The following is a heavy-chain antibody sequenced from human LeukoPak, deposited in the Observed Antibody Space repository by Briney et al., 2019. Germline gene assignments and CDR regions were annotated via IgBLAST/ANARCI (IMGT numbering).Heavy chain of an antibody. D-gene: IGHD5-24*01. Sequence: VASVKVSCKASGYTFTTNAMNWVRQAPGQGLEWMGWMNTKTGIPTYAEGFTGRFVLSFDTSVNTAYLQISSLKAEDTAIYYCARDRYIEDPVFYYYYMDVWGKGTTVTVSS. V-gene: IGHV7-4-1*02. J-gene: IGHJ6*03. CDR2: MNTKTGIP. CDR1: GYTFTTNA. CDR3: ARDRYIEDPVFYYYYMDV.